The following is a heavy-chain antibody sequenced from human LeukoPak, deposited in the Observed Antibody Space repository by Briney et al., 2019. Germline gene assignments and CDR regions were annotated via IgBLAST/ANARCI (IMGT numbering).Heavy chain of an antibody. Sequence: SETLSLTCTVSGGSISSYYWSWIRQPPGKGLEWIGYIYYSGSTNYNPSLKSRVTVSVDTSKNQLSLKQSSVTAADTAVYYCARDRDSGGWFDPWGQGTLVTVSS. CDR2: IYYSGST. CDR1: GGSISSYY. CDR3: ARDRDSGGWFDP. V-gene: IGHV4-59*01. J-gene: IGHJ5*02. D-gene: IGHD3-22*01.